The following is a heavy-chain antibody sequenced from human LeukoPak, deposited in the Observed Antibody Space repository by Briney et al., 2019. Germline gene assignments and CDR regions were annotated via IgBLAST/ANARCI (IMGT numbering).Heavy chain of an antibody. Sequence: GGSLRLSCATSGFPFSDYYMSWVRQAPGKGLEWVSVIYSGGSTYYADSVKGRFTISRDNSKNTLYLQMNSLRAEDTAVYYCARGRENYYVSFDYWGQGTLVTVSS. CDR3: ARGRENYYVSFDY. CDR2: IYSGGST. J-gene: IGHJ4*02. CDR1: GFPFSDYY. V-gene: IGHV3-66*01. D-gene: IGHD3-10*02.